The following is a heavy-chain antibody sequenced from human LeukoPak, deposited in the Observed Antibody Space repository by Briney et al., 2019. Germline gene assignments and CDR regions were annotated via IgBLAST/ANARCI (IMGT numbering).Heavy chain of an antibody. CDR2: IYYTGST. J-gene: IGHJ4*02. D-gene: IGHD3-9*01. Sequence: SETLSLTCTAAGDSVSDTIYYSGWIRQPPGQGLQWIGNIYYTGSTYYNPSLRSRVTMSVDTSKNHFSLKMSSVTAADTAAYYCARLSKGRFFDYVFDFWGQGTLLTVSS. CDR1: GDSVSDTIYY. V-gene: IGHV4-39*01. CDR3: ARLSKGRFFDYVFDF.